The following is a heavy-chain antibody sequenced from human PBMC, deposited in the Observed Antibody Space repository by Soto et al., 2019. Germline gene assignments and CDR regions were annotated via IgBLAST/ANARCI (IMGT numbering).Heavy chain of an antibody. D-gene: IGHD3-10*01. CDR2: IIPIFGTA. CDR3: ARDRAGTHYYYGMDV. Sequence: GASVKVSCKASGGTFRSYAISWLRQAPGQGLEWMGGIIPIFGTANYAQKFQGRVTITADESTSTAYMELSSLRSEDTAVYYCARDRAGTHYYYGMDVWGQGTTVTVSS. V-gene: IGHV1-69*13. J-gene: IGHJ6*02. CDR1: GGTFRSYA.